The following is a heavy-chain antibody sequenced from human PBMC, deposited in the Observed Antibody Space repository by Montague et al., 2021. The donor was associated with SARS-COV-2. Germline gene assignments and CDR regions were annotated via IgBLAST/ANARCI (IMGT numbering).Heavy chain of an antibody. D-gene: IGHD2-8*01. CDR1: GSFLRGYF. CDR3: TRGNGWYQP. V-gene: IGHV4-59*13. J-gene: IGHJ5*02. Sequence: SETRSLTCSVSGSFLRGYFWGWVRQPPGQRLEWIGYILYNGTATYSPALRSRLTMSVDMSRNQFSLELRSVTVTDTAYYYCTRGNGWYQPWGRGTLVTVSS. CDR2: ILYNGTA.